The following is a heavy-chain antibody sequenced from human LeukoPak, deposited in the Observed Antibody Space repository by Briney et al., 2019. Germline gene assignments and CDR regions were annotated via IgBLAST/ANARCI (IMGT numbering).Heavy chain of an antibody. CDR1: GFTFSSYS. Sequence: GGSLRLSCAASGFTFSSYSMNWVRQAPGKGLEWVSSISSSSSYIYYADSVKGRFTISRDNAKNSLYLQMNSLRAEDTAVYYCARDYGNEQQLVYPVGEYFDYWGQGTLVTVSS. CDR3: ARDYGNEQQLVYPVGEYFDY. CDR2: ISSSSSYI. V-gene: IGHV3-21*01. D-gene: IGHD6-13*01. J-gene: IGHJ4*02.